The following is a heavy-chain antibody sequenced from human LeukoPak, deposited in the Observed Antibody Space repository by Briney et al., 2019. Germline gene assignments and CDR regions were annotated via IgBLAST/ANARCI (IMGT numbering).Heavy chain of an antibody. CDR3: TRDDYSNLQGGPY. Sequence: GGSLRLSCTASGFTFGDFAMTWVRQAPGKGLEWVGFIRNKPYGGTTEYAASVKGRFTISRNDSKSIAYLQMNSLKTEDTAVYYCTRDDYSNLQGGPYRGQGTLVTVSS. V-gene: IGHV3-49*04. CDR1: GFTFGDFA. J-gene: IGHJ4*02. CDR2: IRNKPYGGTT. D-gene: IGHD4-11*01.